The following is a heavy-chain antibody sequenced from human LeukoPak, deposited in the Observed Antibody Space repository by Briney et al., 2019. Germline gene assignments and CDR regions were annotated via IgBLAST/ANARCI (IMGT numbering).Heavy chain of an antibody. CDR2: INPNSGGT. CDR3: ASEADIVLMARWAFDI. CDR1: GYTFTGYY. J-gene: IGHJ3*02. D-gene: IGHD2-8*01. Sequence: GASVKVSCKASGYTFTGYYMHWVRQAPGQGLEWMGWINPNSGGTNYAQKFQGRVTMTRDTSISTAYMELSRLRSDDTAVYYCASEADIVLMARWAFDIWGQGTMVTVPS. V-gene: IGHV1-2*02.